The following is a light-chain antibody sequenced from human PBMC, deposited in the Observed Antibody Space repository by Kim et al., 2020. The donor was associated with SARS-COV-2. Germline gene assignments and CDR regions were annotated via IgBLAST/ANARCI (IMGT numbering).Light chain of an antibody. CDR1: QSVSSGL. J-gene: IGKJ2*01. V-gene: IGKV3-20*01. CDR3: QQYGNTPPYT. CDR2: GTY. Sequence: EIVLTQSPGTLSLSPGERATLSCRATQSVSSGLVAWYQQKPGQAPRLLIYGTYKRLTGIPDRFTGSGSGTDFTLTISRLEPEDFAVYYCQQYGNTPPYTFGQGTKVEI.